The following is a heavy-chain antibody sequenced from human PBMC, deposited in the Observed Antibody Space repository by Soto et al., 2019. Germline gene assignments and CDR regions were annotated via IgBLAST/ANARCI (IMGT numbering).Heavy chain of an antibody. Sequence: SATLSLTCTVPGGSVSSGSYYWSWIRQPPGKGLEWIGYIYYSGSTYYNPSLKSRVTISVDTSKNQFSLKLSSVTAADTAVYYCARPLSYYDILTGRPSFDAFDIWGQGTMVTVSS. V-gene: IGHV4-61*01. CDR1: GGSVSSGSYY. D-gene: IGHD3-9*01. CDR2: IYYSGST. J-gene: IGHJ3*02. CDR3: ARPLSYYDILTGRPSFDAFDI.